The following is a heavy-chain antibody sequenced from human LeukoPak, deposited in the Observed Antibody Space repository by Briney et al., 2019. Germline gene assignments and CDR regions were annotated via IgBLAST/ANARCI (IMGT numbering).Heavy chain of an antibody. Sequence: GGSLRLSCAASGFIFSNYWMSWARQAPGKGLEWVANIKQDGSMTYYVGSVRGRFTISRDNSKNTLYLQMNSLRAEDTAVYYCARDLNYYDSSGYGHWGQGTLVTVSS. V-gene: IGHV3-7*03. J-gene: IGHJ4*02. CDR2: IKQDGSMT. CDR3: ARDLNYYDSSGYGH. D-gene: IGHD3-22*01. CDR1: GFIFSNYW.